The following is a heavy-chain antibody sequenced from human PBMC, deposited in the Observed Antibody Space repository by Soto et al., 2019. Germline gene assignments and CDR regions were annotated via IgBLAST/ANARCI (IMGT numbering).Heavy chain of an antibody. CDR2: IYYSGST. J-gene: IGHJ4*02. Sequence: QVQLQESGPGLVKPSQTLSLTCTVSGGSISSGGYYWSWIRQHPGKGLEWIGYIYYSGSTYYNPSLKSRVTISVDTSKNQFSLKLSSVTAADTAVYYCARASYVWGSYRSGGPWPGRFDYWGQGTLVTVSS. V-gene: IGHV4-31*03. D-gene: IGHD3-16*02. CDR1: GGSISSGGYY. CDR3: ARASYVWGSYRSGGPWPGRFDY.